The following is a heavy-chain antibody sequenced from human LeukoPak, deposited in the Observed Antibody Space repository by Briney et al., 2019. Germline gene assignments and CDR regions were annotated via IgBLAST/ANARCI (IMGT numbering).Heavy chain of an antibody. Sequence: GGSLRLSCAASGFTFSSYSMNWVRQAPGKGLEWVSGISWNSGSIGYADSVKGRFTISRDNAKNSLYLQMNSLRAEDTALYYCAKAPLIDDSSGYWFDYWGQGTLVTVSS. CDR3: AKAPLIDDSSGYWFDY. CDR1: GFTFSSYS. V-gene: IGHV3-9*01. CDR2: ISWNSGSI. J-gene: IGHJ4*02. D-gene: IGHD3-22*01.